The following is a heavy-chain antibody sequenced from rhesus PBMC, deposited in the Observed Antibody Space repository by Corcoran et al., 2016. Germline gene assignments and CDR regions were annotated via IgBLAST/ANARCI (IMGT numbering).Heavy chain of an antibody. Sequence: QVQLQQWGEGLVKPSETLSLTCAVYGGSISGYYQWYWIRPPPGRGLECMWCRFVNAPNTTTPPTVECPVTLTRPRSRTPCTLAVFPATAAATTMYRYMWYQEIGAWGAFGYWGPGVPITVSS. CDR1: GGSISGYYQ. CDR2: RFVNAPNT. CDR3: MWYQEIGAWGAFGY. V-gene: IGHV4-73*01. J-gene: IGHJ5-1*01. D-gene: IGHD3-34*01.